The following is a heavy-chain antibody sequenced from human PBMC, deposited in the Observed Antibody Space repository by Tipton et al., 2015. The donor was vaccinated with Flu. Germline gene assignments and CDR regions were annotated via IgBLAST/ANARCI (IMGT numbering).Heavy chain of an antibody. CDR1: GGSISSSSYY. D-gene: IGHD6-19*01. Sequence: TLSLTCTVSGGSISSSSYYWGWIRQPPGKGLEWIGSIYYSGSTYYNPSLKSRVTISVDTSKNQFSLKLSSVTAADTAVYYCAGLAVAGTPRPYLPGYWGQGTLVTVSS. V-gene: IGHV4-39*01. J-gene: IGHJ4*02. CDR3: AGLAVAGTPRPYLPGY. CDR2: IYYSGST.